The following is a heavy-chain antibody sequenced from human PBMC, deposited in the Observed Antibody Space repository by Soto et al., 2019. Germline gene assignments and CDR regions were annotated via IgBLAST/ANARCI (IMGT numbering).Heavy chain of an antibody. CDR3: ARDPGSVVVPAAPTDY. Sequence: QVQLVQSGAEVKKPGSSVKVSCKASGGTFSSYTISWVRQAPGQGLEWMGRIIPILGIANYAQKFQGRVTNTADKSKSTAYMELSGLRSEETAVYCCARDPGSVVVPAAPTDYWGQGTLVTVSS. CDR2: IIPILGIA. V-gene: IGHV1-69*08. J-gene: IGHJ4*02. D-gene: IGHD2-2*01. CDR1: GGTFSSYT.